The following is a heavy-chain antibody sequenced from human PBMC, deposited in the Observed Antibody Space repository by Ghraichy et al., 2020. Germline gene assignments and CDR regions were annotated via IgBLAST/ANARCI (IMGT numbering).Heavy chain of an antibody. V-gene: IGHV4-31*03. D-gene: IGHD3-10*01. CDR2: IYYSGST. Sequence: SETLSLTCTVSGASISSGGFYWSWIRQHPGKGLEYIGYIYYSGSTYYSPSLKSRVAISVDTSKNQFSLKLSSVTAADTDVYYCERGNTGTGASGVFDYWGQGTLITVSP. J-gene: IGHJ4*02. CDR3: ERGNTGTGASGVFDY. CDR1: GASISSGGFY.